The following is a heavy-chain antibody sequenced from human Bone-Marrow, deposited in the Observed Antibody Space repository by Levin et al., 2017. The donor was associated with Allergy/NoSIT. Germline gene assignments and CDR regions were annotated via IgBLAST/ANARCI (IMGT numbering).Heavy chain of an antibody. V-gene: IGHV3-30-3*01. Sequence: GGSLRLSCAASGFTFSSYAMHWVRQAPGKGLEWVAVISYDGSNKYYADSVKGRFTISRDNSKNTLYLQMNSLRAEDTAVYYCARRFSHDYCSSTSCYKVGSDTPSSCPYYDDGMDVWGQGTTVTVSS. D-gene: IGHD2-2*02. J-gene: IGHJ6*02. CDR1: GFTFSSYA. CDR3: ARRFSHDYCSSTSCYKVGSDTPSSCPYYDDGMDV. CDR2: ISYDGSNK.